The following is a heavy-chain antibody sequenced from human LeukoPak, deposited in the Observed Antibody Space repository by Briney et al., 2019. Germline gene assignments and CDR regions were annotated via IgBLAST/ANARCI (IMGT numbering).Heavy chain of an antibody. CDR3: ARMRVAAGSYYFDY. D-gene: IGHD6-13*01. Sequence: GGSLKLSCAASGFTFSDYYMSWLRQTPGKGLEWVSYISGGGRTIYYADSVKGRFTISRDNAKNSLYLLMNSLRAEETAVYYCARMRVAAGSYYFDYWGQGTLVTVSS. J-gene: IGHJ4*02. V-gene: IGHV3-11*04. CDR2: ISGGGRTI. CDR1: GFTFSDYY.